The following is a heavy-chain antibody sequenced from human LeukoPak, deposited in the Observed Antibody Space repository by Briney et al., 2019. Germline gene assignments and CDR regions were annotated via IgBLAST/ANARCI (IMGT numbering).Heavy chain of an antibody. V-gene: IGHV1-69*06. CDR1: GGTFSSYA. CDR2: IIPIFGTA. CDR3: AATWGSSGWYKYYYYYMDV. D-gene: IGHD6-19*01. J-gene: IGHJ6*03. Sequence: GASVKVSCKASGGTFSSYAISWVRQAPGQGLEWMGGIIPIFGTANYAQKFQGRVTITADKSTSTAYMELSSLRSEDTAVYYCAATWGSSGWYKYYYYYMDVWGKGTTVTVSS.